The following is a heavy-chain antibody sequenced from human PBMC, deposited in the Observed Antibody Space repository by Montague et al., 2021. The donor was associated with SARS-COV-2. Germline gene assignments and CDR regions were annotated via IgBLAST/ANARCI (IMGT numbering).Heavy chain of an antibody. CDR2: ISYDGSNK. CDR3: ARVLGGYYGMDV. V-gene: IGHV3-30-3*01. Sequence: SQRLSCAASGFTFSSYAMHWVRQAPGKGLEWVAVISYDGSNKYYADSVKGRFTISRDNSKNTLYLQMNSLRAEDTAVYYCARVLGGYYGMDVWGQGTTVTASS. J-gene: IGHJ6*02. D-gene: IGHD2/OR15-2a*01. CDR1: GFTFSSYA.